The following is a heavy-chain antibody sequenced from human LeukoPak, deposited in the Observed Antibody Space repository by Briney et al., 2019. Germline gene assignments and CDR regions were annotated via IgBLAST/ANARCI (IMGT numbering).Heavy chain of an antibody. J-gene: IGHJ4*02. V-gene: IGHV3-48*02. D-gene: IGHD3-3*01. CDR1: GFTFSLYS. Sequence: GGSLRLSCAASGFTFSLYSMNWVRQAPGKGLEWVSYITNGSSATYYADSVRGRFTISRDNARNSLYLQMNSLSDDDTAVYYCARDHDLWSGYRFDYWGQGILVTVSS. CDR3: ARDHDLWSGYRFDY. CDR2: ITNGSSAT.